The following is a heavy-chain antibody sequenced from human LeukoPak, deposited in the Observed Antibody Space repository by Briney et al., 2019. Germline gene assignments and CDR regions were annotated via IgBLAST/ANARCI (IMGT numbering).Heavy chain of an antibody. CDR2: IYYSGST. CDR1: GGSISSGDYY. D-gene: IGHD6-19*01. V-gene: IGHV4-30-4*01. Sequence: PSQTLSLTCTVSGGSISSGDYYWSWIRQPPGKGLEWIGYIYYSGSTYYNPSLKSRVTISVDTSKNQFSLKLSSVTAADTAVYYCARAGGSGWYPYYYYGMDVWGQGTTVTVSS. J-gene: IGHJ6*02. CDR3: ARAGGSGWYPYYYYGMDV.